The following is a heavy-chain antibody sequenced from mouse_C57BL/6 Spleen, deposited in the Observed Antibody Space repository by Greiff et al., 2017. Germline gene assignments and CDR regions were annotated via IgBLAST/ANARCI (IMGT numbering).Heavy chain of an antibody. CDR2: IYPGSGST. J-gene: IGHJ2*01. CDR3: ARMGYYGSEDY. CDR1: GYTFTSYW. Sequence: QVQLQQPGAELVKPGASVKMSCKASGYTFTSYWITWVKQRPGQGLEWIGDIYPGSGSTNYNEKFKSKATLTVDKSSSTAYMQLSSLTSEDSAVYYCARMGYYGSEDYWGQGTTLTVSS. D-gene: IGHD1-1*01. V-gene: IGHV1-55*01.